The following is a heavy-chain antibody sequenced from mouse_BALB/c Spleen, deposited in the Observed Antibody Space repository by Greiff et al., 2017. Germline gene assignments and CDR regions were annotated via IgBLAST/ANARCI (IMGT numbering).Heavy chain of an antibody. D-gene: IGHD1-1*01. Sequence: EVQLVESGGGLVKPGGSLKLSCAASGFTFSSYAMSWVRQTPEKRLEWVASISSGGSTYYPDSVKGRFTISRDNARNILYLQMSSLRTEDTAMYYCARGRVTTVVADYAMDYWGQGTSVTVSS. CDR1: GFTFSSYA. CDR2: ISSGGST. J-gene: IGHJ4*01. CDR3: ARGRVTTVVADYAMDY. V-gene: IGHV5-6-5*01.